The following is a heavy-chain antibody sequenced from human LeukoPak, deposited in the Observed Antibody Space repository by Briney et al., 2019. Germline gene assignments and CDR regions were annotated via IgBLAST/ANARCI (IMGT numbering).Heavy chain of an antibody. D-gene: IGHD5-24*01. V-gene: IGHV4-39*01. CDR1: GGSISSTSYY. J-gene: IGHJ4*02. CDR3: ARHGDGYNPFDY. Sequence: PSETLSLTCTVSGGSISSTSYYWGWLRQPPGKGLEWIGSIYYRGSTYYTPSLMSRVTISLDTSKNQFSLTLRSVTAADTAVYYCARHGDGYNPFDYWGQGTLVTVSS. CDR2: IYYRGST.